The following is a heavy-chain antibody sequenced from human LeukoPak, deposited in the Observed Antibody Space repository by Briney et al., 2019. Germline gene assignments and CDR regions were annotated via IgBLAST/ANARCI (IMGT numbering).Heavy chain of an antibody. CDR1: GFTFSSYA. Sequence: GGSLRLSCAASGFTFSSYAMTWVRQIPGKGLEWISGISGSGGRTHYADSVKGRFTISRDNSKNTMFLLMNSLRAEDTALYYCAKDILDIAKGGWVDPWGQGTLVTVSS. V-gene: IGHV3-23*01. J-gene: IGHJ5*02. CDR3: AKDILDIAKGGWVDP. CDR2: ISGSGGRT. D-gene: IGHD2-2*03.